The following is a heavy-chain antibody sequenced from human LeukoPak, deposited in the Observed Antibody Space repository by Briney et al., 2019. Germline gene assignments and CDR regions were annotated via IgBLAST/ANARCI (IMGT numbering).Heavy chain of an antibody. CDR3: ARDSCSSTSCYARDYYYGMDV. Sequence: GGSLRLSCVGSGFTFRSHAMSWVRQAPEKGLEFVSGIYENGGTTYYADSVKGRFTISRDNSKNTLYLQMNSLRAEDTAVYYCARDSCSSTSCYARDYYYGMDVWGQGTTVTVSS. V-gene: IGHV3-23*01. J-gene: IGHJ6*02. D-gene: IGHD2-2*01. CDR1: GFTFRSHA. CDR2: IYENGGTT.